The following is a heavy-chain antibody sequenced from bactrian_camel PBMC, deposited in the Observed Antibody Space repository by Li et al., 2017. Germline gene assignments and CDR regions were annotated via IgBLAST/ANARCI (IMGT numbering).Heavy chain of an antibody. D-gene: IGHD6*01. V-gene: IGHV3S42*01. CDR1: GFRFGDYP. CDR2: IDYSGTKT. CDR3: AADLYGGSCLEYHY. J-gene: IGHJ4*01. Sequence: VQLVESGGDLVQPGGSLRLSCATSGFRFGDYPMSWVRQAPGKGLEWIAQIDYSGTKTRANTPVKGRFTISKDNAKNTLYLQMNSLKPEDSAMYRCAADLYGGSCLEYHYWGGTQVTVS.